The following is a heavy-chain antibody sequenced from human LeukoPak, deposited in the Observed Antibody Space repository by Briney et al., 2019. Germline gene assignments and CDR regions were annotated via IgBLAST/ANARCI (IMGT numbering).Heavy chain of an antibody. J-gene: IGHJ4*02. Sequence: GGSLRLSCAASGFTFDDYAMHWVRQAPGKGLEWVSGISWNSGSIGYADSVKGRFTISRDNAKNSLYLQMNSLRAEDTAVYYCARDRNTDFWSGYYTNYFDYWGQGTLVTVSS. CDR1: GFTFDDYA. CDR2: ISWNSGSI. D-gene: IGHD3-3*01. CDR3: ARDRNTDFWSGYYTNYFDY. V-gene: IGHV3-9*01.